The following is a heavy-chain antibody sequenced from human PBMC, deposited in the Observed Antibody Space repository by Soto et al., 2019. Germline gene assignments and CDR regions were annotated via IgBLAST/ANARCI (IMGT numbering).Heavy chain of an antibody. Sequence: SVKVSCKASGGTFSSYAISWVRQAPGQGLEWMGGIIPIFGTANYAQKFQGRVTITADESTSTAYMELSSLRSEDTAVYYCAKAVGAASGGAAGYYSYNYLYVWDKGRTGSVSS. V-gene: IGHV1-69*13. D-gene: IGHD3-16*01. J-gene: IGHJ6*03. CDR2: IIPIFGTA. CDR1: GGTFSSYA. CDR3: AKAVGAASGGAAGYYSYNYLYV.